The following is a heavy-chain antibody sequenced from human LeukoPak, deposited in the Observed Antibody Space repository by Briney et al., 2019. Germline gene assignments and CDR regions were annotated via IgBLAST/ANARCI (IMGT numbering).Heavy chain of an antibody. J-gene: IGHJ4*02. D-gene: IGHD6-13*01. Sequence: ASVKVSCKASGGTFSSYAISWVRQAPGQGLEWMGGIIPIFGTANYAQKFQGRVTITADESTSTAYMELSSLRSEDTAVYYCARARYSSSWPTSFDYWGQGTLVTVSS. CDR1: GGTFSSYA. CDR3: ARARYSSSWPTSFDY. CDR2: IIPIFGTA. V-gene: IGHV1-69*13.